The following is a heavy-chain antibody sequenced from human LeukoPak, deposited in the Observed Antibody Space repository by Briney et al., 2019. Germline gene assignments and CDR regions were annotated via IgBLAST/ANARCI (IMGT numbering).Heavy chain of an antibody. V-gene: IGHV4-39*07. J-gene: IGHJ5*02. D-gene: IGHD3-22*01. CDR1: GGSISSSSHY. CDR3: ARVFWIVDNKLGGNWFDP. Sequence: SETLSLTCTVSGGSISSSSHYWGWIRQPPGKGLEWIASVYYSGSSYYNPSLRSRVTISVDTSKHQFSLRLSSVTAADTAVYYCARVFWIVDNKLGGNWFDPWGQGTLVTVSS. CDR2: VYYSGSS.